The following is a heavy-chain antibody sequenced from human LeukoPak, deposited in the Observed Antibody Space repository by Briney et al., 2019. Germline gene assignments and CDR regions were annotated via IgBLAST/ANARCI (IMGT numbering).Heavy chain of an antibody. CDR1: GFTVSSNF. CDR2: IHSGRST. D-gene: IGHD3-9*01. J-gene: IGHJ4*02. V-gene: IGHV3-53*01. CDR3: TSHSDTLTGYSFDY. Sequence: AESLRLSCAASGFTVSSNFMSWVRQAPGKGLEWVSVIHSGRSTYYADSVKGRFTISRDNSKNTVYLQMNSLKAEDTAVYYCTSHSDTLTGYSFDYWGQGTLVTVSS.